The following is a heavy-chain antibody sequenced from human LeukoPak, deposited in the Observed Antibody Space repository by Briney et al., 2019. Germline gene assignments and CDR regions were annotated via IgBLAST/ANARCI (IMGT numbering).Heavy chain of an antibody. D-gene: IGHD5-24*01. CDR1: GYTFTSYG. CDR3: ARDVPVEMATIAAFDI. J-gene: IGHJ3*02. V-gene: IGHV1-18*01. CDR2: ISAYNGNT. Sequence: ASVKVSCKASGYTFTSYGISWARQAPGQGLEWMGWISAYNGNTNYAQKLQGRVTMTTDTSTSTAYMELRSLRSDDTAVYYCARDVPVEMATIAAFDIWGQGTMVTVSS.